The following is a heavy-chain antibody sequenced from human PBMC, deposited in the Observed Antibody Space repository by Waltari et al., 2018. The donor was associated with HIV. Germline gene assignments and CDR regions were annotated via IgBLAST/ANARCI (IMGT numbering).Heavy chain of an antibody. CDR1: GFTFSNSR. CDR3: AREFQQWMGRLFDI. J-gene: IGHJ3*02. D-gene: IGHD2-2*03. V-gene: IGHV3-7*01. Sequence: QVVESGGGLVQPGGSLRLSCAASGFTFSNSRVSWVRQAPGKGLEWVANIKEDGSEKYYVDSVKGRFTISRDNAKNSLYLQMNSLRAEDTAVYYCAREFQQWMGRLFDIWGQGTMVTVSS. CDR2: IKEDGSEK.